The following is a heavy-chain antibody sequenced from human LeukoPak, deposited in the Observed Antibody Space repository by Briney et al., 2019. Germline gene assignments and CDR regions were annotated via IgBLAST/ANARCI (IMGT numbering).Heavy chain of an antibody. J-gene: IGHJ3*02. CDR3: AKVVHIVVVNDAFDI. D-gene: IGHD2-21*01. CDR1: GFTFSSYA. CDR2: ISGSGGST. Sequence: PGGSLRLSCAASGFTFSSYAMSWVRQAPGKGLEWVSAISGSGGSTYYADSAKGRFTISRDNSKNTLYLQMNSLRAEDTAVYYCAKVVHIVVVNDAFDIWGQGTMVTVSS. V-gene: IGHV3-23*01.